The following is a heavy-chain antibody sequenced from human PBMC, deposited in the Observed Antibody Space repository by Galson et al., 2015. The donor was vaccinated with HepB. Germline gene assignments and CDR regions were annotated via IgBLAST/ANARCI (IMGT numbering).Heavy chain of an antibody. CDR2: IWYDGSNR. V-gene: IGHV3-33*08. CDR3: ARSPGYSGHRGLDY. D-gene: IGHD5-12*01. Sequence: SLRLSCAASGFTFSSYAMHWVRQAPGKGLEWVAVIWYDGSNRYYADSVKGRFTISRDNSKNTMYLQMNSLRAEDTAVFYCARSPGYSGHRGLDYWGQGTLVTVSA. CDR1: GFTFSSYA. J-gene: IGHJ4*02.